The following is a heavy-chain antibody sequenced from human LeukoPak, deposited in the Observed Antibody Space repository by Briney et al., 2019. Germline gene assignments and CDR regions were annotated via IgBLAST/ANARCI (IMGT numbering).Heavy chain of an antibody. J-gene: IGHJ4*02. D-gene: IGHD5-18*01. CDR2: IKQDGSEK. CDR1: GFSFSSYW. Sequence: GGSLRLSCAASGFSFSSYWMTWIRQAPGKGLEWVANIKQDGSEKYYVDSVKGRFTISRDNAKNSLYLQMNSLRAEDTAVYYCARDTGGGYSCYDCWGQGTLVTVSS. V-gene: IGHV3-7*01. CDR3: ARDTGGGYSCYDC.